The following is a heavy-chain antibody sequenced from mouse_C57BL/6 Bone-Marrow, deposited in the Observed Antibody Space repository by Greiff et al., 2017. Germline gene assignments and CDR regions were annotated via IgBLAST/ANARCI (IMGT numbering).Heavy chain of an antibody. D-gene: IGHD2-2*01. CDR2: IDPETGGT. V-gene: IGHV1-15*01. CDR1: GYTFTDYE. CDR3: TSAMVKTRGYYFDY. Sequence: VQLQQSGAELVRPGASVTLSCKASGYTFTDYEMHWVKQTPVHGLEWIGAIDPETGGTAYNQKFKGKAILTADKSSSTAYMELRSLTSEDSAVYYCTSAMVKTRGYYFDYWGQGTTLTGSS. J-gene: IGHJ2*01.